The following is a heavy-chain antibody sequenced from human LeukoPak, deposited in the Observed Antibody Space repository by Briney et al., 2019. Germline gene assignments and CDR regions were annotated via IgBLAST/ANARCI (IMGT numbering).Heavy chain of an antibody. CDR3: ARDSPPYYYDSSGYLV. Sequence: GGSLRLPCAASGFTFSSYSMNWVRQAPGKGLEWVSYISSSSSTIYYADSVKGRFTISRDNAKNSLYLQMNSLRAEDTAVYYCARDSPPYYYDSSGYLVWGQGTLVTVSS. CDR2: ISSSSSTI. CDR1: GFTFSSYS. D-gene: IGHD3-22*01. V-gene: IGHV3-48*04. J-gene: IGHJ4*02.